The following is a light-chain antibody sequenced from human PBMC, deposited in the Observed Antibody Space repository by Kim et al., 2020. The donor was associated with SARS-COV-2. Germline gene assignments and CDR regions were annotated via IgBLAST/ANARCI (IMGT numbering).Light chain of an antibody. V-gene: IGKV3-20*01. CDR1: QSIISNY. Sequence: SPGERATLSCRASQSIISNYLASHQQKPGQAPRLLIHGASSRATGIPDRFSGSGSGTDFTLTINRLEPEDFAVFYCQQYGSSPPTFGQGTKVDIK. CDR2: GAS. CDR3: QQYGSSPPT. J-gene: IGKJ1*01.